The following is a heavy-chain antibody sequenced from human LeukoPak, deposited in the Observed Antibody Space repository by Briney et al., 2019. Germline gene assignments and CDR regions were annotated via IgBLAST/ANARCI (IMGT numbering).Heavy chain of an antibody. CDR2: ISGSGGNI. Sequence: GGSLRLSCAVSGFTFSNYGMSWVRQAPGKGLEWVSAISGSGGNIYYTDSAKGRFTISRDNSKNTLYLQMNSLRAEDTAVYYCAKDEMGGLPKGSYWSFDLWGRGTLVTVSS. V-gene: IGHV3-23*01. CDR1: GFTFSNYG. J-gene: IGHJ2*01. D-gene: IGHD5-24*01. CDR3: AKDEMGGLPKGSYWSFDL.